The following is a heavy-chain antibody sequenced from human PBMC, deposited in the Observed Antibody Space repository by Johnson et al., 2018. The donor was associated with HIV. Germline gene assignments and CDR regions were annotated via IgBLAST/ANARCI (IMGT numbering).Heavy chain of an antibody. D-gene: IGHD3-10*01. CDR1: GFTFSSYA. CDR3: AKLGGSGNAFDI. V-gene: IGHV3-30*02. Sequence: QVQLVESGGGVVQPGGSLRLSCAASGFTFSSYAMHWVRQSPGKGLEWVAFVRYDGSNKYYADSVKGRFTISRDNSKNTLYLQMNSLRAEDTAVYYCAKLGGSGNAFDIWGQGTMVTISS. CDR2: VRYDGSNK. J-gene: IGHJ3*02.